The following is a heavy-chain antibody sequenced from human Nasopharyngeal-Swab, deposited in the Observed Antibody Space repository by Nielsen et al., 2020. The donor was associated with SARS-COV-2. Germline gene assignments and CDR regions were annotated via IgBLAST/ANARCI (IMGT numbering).Heavy chain of an antibody. CDR2: INHSGST. J-gene: IGHJ6*02. V-gene: IGHV4-34*01. CDR3: ARGLGGSDYYYGMDV. D-gene: IGHD6-25*01. Sequence: SETLSLTCAVYGGSFSGYYWSWIRQPPGKGLEWIGEINHSGSTNYNPSLKSRVTISVDTSKNQFSLKLSSVTAADTAVYYCARGLGGSDYYYGMDVWGQGTTVTVSS. CDR1: GGSFSGYY.